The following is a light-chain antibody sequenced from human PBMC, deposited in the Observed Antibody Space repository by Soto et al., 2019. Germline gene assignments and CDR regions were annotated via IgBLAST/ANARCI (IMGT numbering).Light chain of an antibody. Sequence: EIVLTQSPATPSLSPGERATLSCRASQSVSSYLAWYQQKPGQAPRLLIYDASNRATGIPARFSGSGSGTDFTLTISSLEPEDFAVYYCQQRSNWPPLTFDGGTKVEIK. CDR3: QQRSNWPPLT. V-gene: IGKV3-11*01. CDR1: QSVSSY. CDR2: DAS. J-gene: IGKJ4*01.